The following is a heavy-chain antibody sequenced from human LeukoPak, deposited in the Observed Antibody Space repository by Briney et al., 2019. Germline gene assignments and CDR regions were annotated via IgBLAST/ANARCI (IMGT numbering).Heavy chain of an antibody. CDR2: INHSGDT. J-gene: IGHJ4*02. CDR3: ARVRLTGSYYFDY. D-gene: IGHD3-9*01. CDR1: GASISSSY. V-gene: IGHV4-4*09. Sequence: KPSETLSLTCSVSGASISSSYWSWIRLPPGKGPEWIAYINHSGDTGYNPSLRSRVTISVDTSKNQFSLKLSSVAAADTAVYYCARVRLTGSYYFDYWGQGTLVTVSS.